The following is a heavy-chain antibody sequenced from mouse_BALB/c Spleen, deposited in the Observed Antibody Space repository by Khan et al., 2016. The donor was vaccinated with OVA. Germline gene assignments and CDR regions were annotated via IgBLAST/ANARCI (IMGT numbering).Heavy chain of an antibody. D-gene: IGHD1-1*01. V-gene: IGHV5-6*01. CDR3: ARQPGYYGCRSYFDY. J-gene: IGHJ2*01. Sequence: EVQLVESGGDLVKPGGSLKLSCAASGFTFSSYGMSWVRQTPDKRLEWVATISSGGSYTYYPDSVKGRFTISRDNAKNNLYLQMSSLKSEDTAMYYCARQPGYYGCRSYFDYWGQGTTLTVSS. CDR2: ISSGGSYT. CDR1: GFTFSSYG.